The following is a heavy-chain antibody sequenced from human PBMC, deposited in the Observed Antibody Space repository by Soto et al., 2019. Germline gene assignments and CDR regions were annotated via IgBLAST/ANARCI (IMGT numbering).Heavy chain of an antibody. V-gene: IGHV1-2*02. D-gene: IGHD3-9*01. CDR3: ARGGYDILTGPLPYYYYYYGMDV. J-gene: IGHJ6*02. CDR2: INPNSGGT. CDR1: GYTFTGYY. Sequence: QVQLVQSGAEVKKPGASVKVSCKASGYTFTGYYMHWVRRAPGQGLEWMGWINPNSGGTNYAQKFQGRVTMTRDTSISTAYMELSRLRSDDTAVYYCARGGYDILTGPLPYYYYYYGMDVWGQGTTVTVSS.